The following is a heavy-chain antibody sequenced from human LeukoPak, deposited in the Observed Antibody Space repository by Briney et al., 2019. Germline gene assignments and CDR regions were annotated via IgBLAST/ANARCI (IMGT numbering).Heavy chain of an antibody. CDR2: INPNSGGT. CDR1: GYAFTGYY. D-gene: IGHD5-18*01. CDR3: AGRPDTAIVPIFDY. V-gene: IGHV1-2*02. Sequence: ASVKVSCKASGYAFTGYYLHWVRQAPGQGLEWMGWINPNSGGTNYAQKFQGRVTMTGDTSISTAYMELSRLSSDDTAIYYCAGRPDTAIVPIFDYWGQGTLVTVSS. J-gene: IGHJ4*02.